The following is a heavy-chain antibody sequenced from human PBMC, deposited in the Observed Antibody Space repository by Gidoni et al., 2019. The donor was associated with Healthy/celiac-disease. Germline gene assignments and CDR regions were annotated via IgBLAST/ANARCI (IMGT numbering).Heavy chain of an antibody. D-gene: IGHD6-19*01. V-gene: IGHV6-1*01. J-gene: IGHJ6*02. Sequence: VQLQQSGPGLVKPSQTLSLTCAITGDNVPTNSAAWNWIRQSPSRGLEWLGRTYYRSKWYNDYAVSVKSRISINPDTSKNQFSLQLNSVTPEDTAVYYCASDGAVAVPLDVWGQGTTVTVSS. CDR1: GDNVPTNSAA. CDR2: TYYRSKWYN. CDR3: ASDGAVAVPLDV.